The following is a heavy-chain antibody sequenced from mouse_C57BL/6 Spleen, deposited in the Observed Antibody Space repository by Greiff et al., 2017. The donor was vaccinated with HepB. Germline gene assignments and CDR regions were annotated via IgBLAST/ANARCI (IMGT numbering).Heavy chain of an antibody. Sequence: VQLQQSGAELVKPGASVKLSCKASGYTFTSYWMHWVKQRPGRGLEWIGRIDPNSGGTKYNEKFKSKATLTVDKPSSTAYMQLSSLTSEDSAVYYCARSGDNYYDYDGYAMDYWGQGTSVTVSS. V-gene: IGHV1-72*01. J-gene: IGHJ4*01. CDR1: GYTFTSYW. CDR2: IDPNSGGT. D-gene: IGHD2-4*01. CDR3: ARSGDNYYDYDGYAMDY.